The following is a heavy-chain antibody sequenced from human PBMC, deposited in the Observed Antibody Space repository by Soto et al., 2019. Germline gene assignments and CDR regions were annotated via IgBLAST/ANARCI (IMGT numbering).Heavy chain of an antibody. D-gene: IGHD2-15*01. V-gene: IGHV3-30*18. CDR1: GFTFSSYG. CDR2: ISYDGSNK. CDR3: AKDRDIVVVVAALQH. Sequence: QVQLVESGGGVVQPGRSLRLSCAASGFTFSSYGMHWVRQAPGKGLEWVAVISYDGSNKYYADSVKGRFTISRDNSKNTLYLQMNSLRADDTAVYYCAKDRDIVVVVAALQHWGQGTLVTVSS. J-gene: IGHJ1*01.